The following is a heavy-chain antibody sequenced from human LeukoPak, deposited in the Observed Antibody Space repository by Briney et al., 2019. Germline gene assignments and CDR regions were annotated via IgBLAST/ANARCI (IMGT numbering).Heavy chain of an antibody. CDR2: INPSGGSS. D-gene: IGHD1-26*01. J-gene: IGHJ5*02. CDR3: ARVRRSGELLDAGRYNWLDP. Sequence: GASVKVSCKASGYTFIGYYIHWVRQAPGQGLQWVGSINPSGGSSTYAQKLRGRVTLTRDTSTSTVYMELSSLRSEDTAVYYCARVRRSGELLDAGRYNWLDPWGQGTLVTVSS. V-gene: IGHV1-46*01. CDR1: GYTFIGYY.